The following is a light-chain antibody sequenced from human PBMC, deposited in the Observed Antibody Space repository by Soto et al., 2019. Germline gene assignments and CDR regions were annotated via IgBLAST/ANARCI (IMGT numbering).Light chain of an antibody. Sequence: DIQMTQSPSSLSASLGDSVTITCRASQSVRNYLNWYQHKPGKAPKLLIYGASRLQTGVPSRFSGSGSGTDFTLTVSSLQPEDFATYYCQQTYSSSWTFGQGTKVDIK. V-gene: IGKV1-39*01. CDR2: GAS. J-gene: IGKJ1*01. CDR3: QQTYSSSWT. CDR1: QSVRNY.